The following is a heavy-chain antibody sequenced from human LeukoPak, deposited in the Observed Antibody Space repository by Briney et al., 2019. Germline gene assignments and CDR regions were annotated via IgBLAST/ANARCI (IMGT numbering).Heavy chain of an antibody. CDR2: ISDDGSNK. J-gene: IGHJ4*02. V-gene: IGHV3-30*03. D-gene: IGHD2-8*01. CDR3: VRAVMGTFDY. Sequence: QSGGSLRLSCVASGFTFSSYGMHWVRQAPGKGLEWVAVISDDGSNKYYGDSVKGRFTISRDNAKNTLFLQMNSLRVEDTAVYYCVRAVMGTFDYWGQGTLVTVSS. CDR1: GFTFSSYG.